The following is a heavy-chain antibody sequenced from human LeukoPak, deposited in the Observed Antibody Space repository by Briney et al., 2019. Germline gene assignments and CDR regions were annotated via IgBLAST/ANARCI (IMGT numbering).Heavy chain of an antibody. CDR1: GYTFTSYY. D-gene: IGHD6-13*01. CDR3: ARGRSPSTAQYGMDV. Sequence: ASVKVSCKASGYTFTSYYMHWVRQAPGQGLELMGIINPSGGSTSYAQKFQGRVTMTRDTSTSTVYMELSSLRSEDTAVYYCARGRSPSTAQYGMDVWGQGTTVTVSS. CDR2: INPSGGST. V-gene: IGHV1-46*01. J-gene: IGHJ6*02.